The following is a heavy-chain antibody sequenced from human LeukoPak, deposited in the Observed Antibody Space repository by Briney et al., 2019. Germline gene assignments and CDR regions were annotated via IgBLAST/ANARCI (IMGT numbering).Heavy chain of an antibody. CDR1: GFTFNNFA. CDR2: ISGGGGST. CDR3: AKAGGSLQSSNSDY. D-gene: IGHD4-11*01. J-gene: IGHJ4*02. V-gene: IGHV3-23*01. Sequence: GGSLRLSCAASGFTFNNFAMSWVRQAPGKGLEWVSAISGGGGSTYYADSVKGRFTISRDNSKNTLYLQMNSLRAEDTAVYYCAKAGGSLQSSNSDYWGQGTLVTVSS.